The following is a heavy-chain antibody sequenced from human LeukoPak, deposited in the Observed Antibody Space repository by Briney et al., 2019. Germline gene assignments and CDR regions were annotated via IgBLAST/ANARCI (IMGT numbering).Heavy chain of an antibody. CDR1: GFTFSSYW. J-gene: IGHJ4*02. V-gene: IGHV3-7*03. CDR3: ARENDSGWSGPFDY. CDR2: TKQDGSEK. D-gene: IGHD6-19*01. Sequence: PGGSLRLSCAASGFTFSSYWMTWVRQAPGKGLEWVANTKQDGSEKYYVDSVKGRFTISRDNAKNSLYLQVNSLRAEDTAVYYCARENDSGWSGPFDYWGQGTLVAVSS.